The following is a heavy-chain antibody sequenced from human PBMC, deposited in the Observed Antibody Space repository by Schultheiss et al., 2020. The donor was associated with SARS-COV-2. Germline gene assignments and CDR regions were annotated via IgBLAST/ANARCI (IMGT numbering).Heavy chain of an antibody. Sequence: GGSLRLSCAASGFTFSSYAMSWVRQAPGKGLEWVSAISGSGGRTYYADSVKGRFTISRDNSKNTLYLQMNSLRAEDTAVYYCAREKGPTVTTWSYFDYWGQGTLVTVSS. CDR3: AREKGPTVTTWSYFDY. V-gene: IGHV3-23*01. D-gene: IGHD4-17*01. CDR1: GFTFSSYA. CDR2: ISGSGGRT. J-gene: IGHJ4*02.